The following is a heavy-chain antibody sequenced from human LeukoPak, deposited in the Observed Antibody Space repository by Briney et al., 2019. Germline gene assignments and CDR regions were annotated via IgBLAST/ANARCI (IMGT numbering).Heavy chain of an antibody. CDR3: ARERSTGGSGSYHYYGMDV. V-gene: IGHV4-59*01. J-gene: IGHJ6*02. CDR2: LYYSGST. CDR1: GGSISSYY. D-gene: IGHD3-10*01. Sequence: PSETLSLTCTVSGGSISSYYRSWIRQPPGKGLEWIGYLYYSGSTNYNPSLKSRVTISVDTSKNQFSLKLSSVTAADTAVYYCARERSTGGSGSYHYYGMDVWGQGTTVTVSS.